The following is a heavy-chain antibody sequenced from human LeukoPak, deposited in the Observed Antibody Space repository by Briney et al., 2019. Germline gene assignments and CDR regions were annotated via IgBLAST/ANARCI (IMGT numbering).Heavy chain of an antibody. Sequence: PSETLSLTCAVYGGSFSGYYWSWIRQPPGKGLEWIGEINHSGSTNYNPSPKSRVTISVDTSKNQFSLKLSSVTAADTAVYYCARGEVAGNWFDPWGQGTLVTVSS. J-gene: IGHJ5*02. CDR2: INHSGST. CDR1: GGSFSGYY. V-gene: IGHV4-34*01. CDR3: ARGEVAGNWFDP. D-gene: IGHD6-19*01.